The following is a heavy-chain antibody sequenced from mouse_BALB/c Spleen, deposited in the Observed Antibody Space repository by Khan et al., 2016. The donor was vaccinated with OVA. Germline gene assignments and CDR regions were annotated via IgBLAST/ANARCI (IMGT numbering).Heavy chain of an antibody. V-gene: IGHV9-1*02. CDR2: INTYTGEP. CDR1: GFTFTNYG. J-gene: IGHJ1*01. Sequence: QVQLKESGPELKKPGETVKISCKASGFTFTNYGMNWVKQAPGKDLKWMGWINTYTGEPTYGDDFKGRFVLSLETSASTAFLQISNLINEDMATYGCARISSYWYSDFWGAGTTVTVSS. CDR3: ARISSYWYSDF. D-gene: IGHD6-2*01.